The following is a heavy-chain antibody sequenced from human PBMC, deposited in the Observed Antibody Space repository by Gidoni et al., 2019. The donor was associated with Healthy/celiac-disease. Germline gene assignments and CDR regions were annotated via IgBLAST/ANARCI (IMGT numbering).Heavy chain of an antibody. CDR2: ISYDGSNK. J-gene: IGHJ6*02. D-gene: IGHD3-3*01. CDR3: ARGNGFLEWLLYYYGMDV. Sequence: QVQLVESGGGVVQPGRSLRLSCAASGVTFSSSAMHWVRQAPGKGLEGVAVISYDGSNKYYADSVKGRFTISRDNSKNTLYLQMNSLRAEDTAVYYCARGNGFLEWLLYYYGMDVWGQGTTVTVSS. V-gene: IGHV3-30*04. CDR1: GVTFSSSA.